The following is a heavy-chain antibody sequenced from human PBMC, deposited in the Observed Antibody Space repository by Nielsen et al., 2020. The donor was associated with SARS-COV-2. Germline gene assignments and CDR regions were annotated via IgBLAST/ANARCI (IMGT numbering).Heavy chain of an antibody. Sequence: GESLKISCAASGFTVSSNYMSWIRQAPGKGPEWVSYISNRGTYTNHADSVKGRFTISRDNAKSLLYLQMNSLRVEDTAVYYCARGTDHTSHFDYWGQGILVAVSS. CDR1: GFTVSSNY. V-gene: IGHV3-11*05. CDR2: ISNRGTYT. J-gene: IGHJ4*02. D-gene: IGHD3/OR15-3a*01. CDR3: ARGTDHTSHFDY.